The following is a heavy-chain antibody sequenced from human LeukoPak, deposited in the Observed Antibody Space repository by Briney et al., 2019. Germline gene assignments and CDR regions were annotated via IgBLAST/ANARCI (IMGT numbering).Heavy chain of an antibody. D-gene: IGHD3-10*01. CDR2: IYYSGST. V-gene: IGHV4-59*08. Sequence: KPSETLSLTCTVSGVSISSYYWSWLRQPPGKGLEWIGYIYYSGSTNYNPSLKSRVTISVDTSKNQFSLKLSSVTAADTAVYYCARHSHYYGSGSLIDYWGQGTLVTVSS. CDR1: GVSISSYY. J-gene: IGHJ4*02. CDR3: ARHSHYYGSGSLIDY.